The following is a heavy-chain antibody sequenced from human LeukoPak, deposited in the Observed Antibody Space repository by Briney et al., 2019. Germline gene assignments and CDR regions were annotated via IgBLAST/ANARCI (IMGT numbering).Heavy chain of an antibody. D-gene: IGHD1-26*01. CDR3: AKGIGSGNYKRYYFDY. J-gene: IGHJ4*02. CDR2: ISGGGGSP. CDR1: GFTFSSYA. Sequence: GGSLRLSCAASGFTFSSYAMSWVRQAPGKGLEWVSTISGGGGSPYYADSVKGRFTISRDNPKNTLDLQMNSLRAEDTAVYYCAKGIGSGNYKRYYFDYWGQGTLVTVSS. V-gene: IGHV3-23*01.